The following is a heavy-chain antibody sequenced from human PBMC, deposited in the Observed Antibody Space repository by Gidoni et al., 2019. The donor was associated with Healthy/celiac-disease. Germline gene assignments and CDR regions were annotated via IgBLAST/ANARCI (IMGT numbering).Heavy chain of an antibody. CDR1: GYTLTELS. D-gene: IGHD3-10*01. V-gene: IGHV1-24*01. CDR2: FDPEDGET. J-gene: IGHJ6*02. CDR3: ATVIIIGPHYYYYGMDV. Sequence: QVQLVQSGAEVKKPGASVTVSCQVSGYTLTELSMHWVRQAPGKGLEWMGGFDPEDGETIYAQKFQGRVTMTEDTSTDTAYMELSSLRSEDTAVYYCATVIIIGPHYYYYGMDVWGQGTTVTVSS.